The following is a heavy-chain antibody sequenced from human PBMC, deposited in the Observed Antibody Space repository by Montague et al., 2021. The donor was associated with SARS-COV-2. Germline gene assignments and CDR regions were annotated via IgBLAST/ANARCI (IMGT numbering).Heavy chain of an antibody. J-gene: IGHJ5*02. V-gene: IGHV3-7*01. CDR1: GFNIVSYW. Sequence: SLRLSCSASGFNIVSYWMSWVRQAPGKGLEWVANIRQDGSDKYYXDPVRGRFTISRDNAKNSLYLQMNSLRAADTGVYYCTRDRDYGDYLNWFNPWGQGTLVTVSS. D-gene: IGHD4-17*01. CDR2: IRQDGSDK. CDR3: TRDRDYGDYLNWFNP.